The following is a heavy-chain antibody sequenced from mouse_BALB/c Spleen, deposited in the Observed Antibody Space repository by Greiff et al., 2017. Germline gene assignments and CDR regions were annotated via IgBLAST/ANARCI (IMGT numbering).Heavy chain of an antibody. Sequence: EVQLVESGGGLVQPKGSLKLSCAASGFTFNTYAMNWVRQAPGKGLEWVARIRSKSNNYATYSADSVKDRFTISRDDSQSMLYLQMNNLKTEDTAMYYCVRQGWMDDWGQGTSVTVSS. CDR1: GFTFNTYA. J-gene: IGHJ4*01. V-gene: IGHV10-1*02. CDR3: VRQGWMDD. CDR2: IRSKSNNYAT. D-gene: IGHD1-1*02.